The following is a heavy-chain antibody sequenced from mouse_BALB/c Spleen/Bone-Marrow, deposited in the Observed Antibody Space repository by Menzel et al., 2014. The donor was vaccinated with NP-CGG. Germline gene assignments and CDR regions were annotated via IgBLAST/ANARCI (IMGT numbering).Heavy chain of an antibody. CDR2: IDTSDSYT. V-gene: IGHV1-69*01. Sequence: VKLQESGTELVMPGDSVKMSCKASGYAFTDRWIHWVKQRPGQGLEWIGAIDTSDSYTNYNQKFKGKATLTVDESSSTAYIHLSSLTSEDSAVYYCARGGDDFSLDYWGQRTSVTVSS. D-gene: IGHD2-4*01. CDR3: ARGGDDFSLDY. J-gene: IGHJ4*01. CDR1: GYAFTDRW.